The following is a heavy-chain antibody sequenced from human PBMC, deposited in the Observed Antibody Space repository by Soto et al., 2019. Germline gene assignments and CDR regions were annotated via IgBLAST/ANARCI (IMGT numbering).Heavy chain of an antibody. D-gene: IGHD6-19*01. V-gene: IGHV3-30*12. Sequence: GGVRRLSCATSECPFSSFGMHWVRQAPGKGLEWVAVISYDGSNKYYADSVKGRFTISRDNSKNTIYLQMNSLRAEDTAIYYCAKEGTSGWYYFEYWGQGTLVIVPS. CDR2: ISYDGSNK. CDR1: ECPFSSFG. CDR3: AKEGTSGWYYFEY. J-gene: IGHJ4*02.